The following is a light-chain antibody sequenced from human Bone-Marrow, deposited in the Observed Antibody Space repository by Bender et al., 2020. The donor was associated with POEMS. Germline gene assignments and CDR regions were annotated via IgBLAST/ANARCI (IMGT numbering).Light chain of an antibody. Sequence: QSALTQPRSVSGSLGQSVTISCTGTISDVGGYDYVSWYQHHPGNAPKLIIFDVSKRPSGVPHRFSASKSGNTASLTISGLQAEDEADYYCCSYARSSTLVFGGGTKLTVL. CDR2: DVS. CDR3: CSYARSSTLV. CDR1: ISDVGGYDY. V-gene: IGLV2-11*01. J-gene: IGLJ3*02.